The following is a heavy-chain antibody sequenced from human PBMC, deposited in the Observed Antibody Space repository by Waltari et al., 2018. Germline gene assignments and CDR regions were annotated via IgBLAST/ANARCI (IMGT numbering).Heavy chain of an antibody. CDR1: GGTCSSYA. CDR2: IIPIFGTA. V-gene: IGHV1-69*05. D-gene: IGHD1-26*01. Sequence: QVQLVQSGAEVKKPGSSLKVSCKASGGTCSSYAISWVRPAPGQGLEWMGGIIPIFGTANYAQKFQGRVTITTDESTSTAYMELSSLRSEDTAVYYCARGAGDSGSYYYFDYWGQGTLVTVSS. CDR3: ARGAGDSGSYYYFDY. J-gene: IGHJ4*02.